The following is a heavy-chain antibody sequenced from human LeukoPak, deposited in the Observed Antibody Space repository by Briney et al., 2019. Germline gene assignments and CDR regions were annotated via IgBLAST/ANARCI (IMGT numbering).Heavy chain of an antibody. J-gene: IGHJ4*02. CDR2: ISYDGSNK. D-gene: IGHD6-19*01. CDR3: AKDSSQWLVHPFDY. CDR1: GFTFSSYG. Sequence: GGSLRLSCAASGFTFSSYGMDWVRQAPGKGLEWVAVISYDGSNKYYADSVKGRFTISRDNSKNTLYLQMNSLRAEDTAVYYCAKDSSQWLVHPFDYWGQGTLVTVSS. V-gene: IGHV3-30*18.